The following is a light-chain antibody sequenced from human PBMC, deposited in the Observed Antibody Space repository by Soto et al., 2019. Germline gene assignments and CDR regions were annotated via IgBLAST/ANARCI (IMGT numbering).Light chain of an antibody. CDR2: EVS. J-gene: IGLJ1*01. V-gene: IGLV2-14*01. CDR1: NSDVGIYDF. CDR3: CSYAGSYTYV. Sequence: QSVLTQPASVSGTPGQSITISCTGSNSDVGIYDFVSWYQHHPGRAPKLIVSEVSHRPSGVSNRFSGSKSGNTASLTISGLQSEDEADYYCCSYAGSYTYVFGTGTKLTVL.